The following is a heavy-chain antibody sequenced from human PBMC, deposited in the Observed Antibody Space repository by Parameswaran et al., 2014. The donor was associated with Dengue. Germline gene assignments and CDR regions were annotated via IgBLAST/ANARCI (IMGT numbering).Heavy chain of an antibody. V-gene: IGHV1-2*02. J-gene: IGHJ4*02. Sequence: WVRQAPGQGLEWMGWINPNSGGTNYAQKFQGRVTMTRDTSISTAYMGLSRLRSDDTAVYYCARDSTDYYDSSGYSYGYWGQGTLVTVSS. D-gene: IGHD3-22*01. CDR3: ARDSTDYYDSSGYSYGY. CDR2: INPNSGGT.